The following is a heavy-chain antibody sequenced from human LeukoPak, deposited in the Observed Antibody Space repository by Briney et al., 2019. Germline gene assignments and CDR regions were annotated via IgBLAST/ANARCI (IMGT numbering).Heavy chain of an antibody. Sequence: ASVKVSCKVSGYTLTELSMHWVRQAPGKGLEWMGGFDPEDGETIYAQKFQGRVTMTEDTSTDTAYMELSSLRSEDTAVYYCARGVSYYYDSSGYYYVHWGQGTLVTVSS. CDR3: ARGVSYYYDSSGYYYVH. CDR2: FDPEDGET. J-gene: IGHJ4*02. V-gene: IGHV1-24*01. CDR1: GYTLTELS. D-gene: IGHD3-22*01.